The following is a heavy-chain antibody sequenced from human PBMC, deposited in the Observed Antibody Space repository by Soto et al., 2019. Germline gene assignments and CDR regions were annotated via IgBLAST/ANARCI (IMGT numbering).Heavy chain of an antibody. V-gene: IGHV1-2*02. CDR3: ARDEVVPPNYYYYGMDV. CDR2: INPNSGGT. Sequence: ASVKVSCKASGYTFTGYYIHWVRQAPGQGLEWMGWINPNSGGTNYAQKFQGRVTMTRDTSISTAYMELSRLRSDDTAVYYCARDEVVPPNYYYYGMDVWGQGTTVTVSS. J-gene: IGHJ6*02. CDR1: GYTFTGYY. D-gene: IGHD2-2*01.